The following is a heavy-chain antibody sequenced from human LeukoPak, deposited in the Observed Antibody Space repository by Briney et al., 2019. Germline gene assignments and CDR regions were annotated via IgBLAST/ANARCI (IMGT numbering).Heavy chain of an antibody. J-gene: IGHJ5*02. CDR3: ARTVGYGDYHWFDP. CDR2: ISGSGGST. V-gene: IGHV3-23*01. Sequence: GGSLRLSCAASGFTFSSYGMSWVRQAPGKGLEWVSAISGSGGSTYYADSVKGRFTISRDNSKNTLYLQMNSLRAEDTAVYYCARTVGYGDYHWFDPWGQGTLVTVSS. CDR1: GFTFSSYG. D-gene: IGHD4-17*01.